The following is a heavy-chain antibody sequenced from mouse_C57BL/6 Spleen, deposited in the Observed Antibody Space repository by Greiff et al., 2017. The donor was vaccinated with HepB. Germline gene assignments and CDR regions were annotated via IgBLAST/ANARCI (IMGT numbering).Heavy chain of an antibody. CDR1: GYTFTSYT. V-gene: IGHV1-4*01. D-gene: IGHD4-1*01. Sequence: VQLQESGAELARPGASVKMSCKASGYTFTSYTMHWVKQRPGQGLEWIGYINPSSGYTKYNQKFKDKATLTADKSSSTAYMQLSSLTSEDSAVYYCARSTDWAFAYWGQGTLVTVSA. J-gene: IGHJ3*01. CDR3: ARSTDWAFAY. CDR2: INPSSGYT.